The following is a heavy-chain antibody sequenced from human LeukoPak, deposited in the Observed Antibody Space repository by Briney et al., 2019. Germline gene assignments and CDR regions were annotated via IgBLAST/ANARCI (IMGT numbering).Heavy chain of an antibody. V-gene: IGHV3-30*04. CDR1: GFTFSSYA. CDR3: ARDYGDYGYYYYYMDV. J-gene: IGHJ6*03. Sequence: PGRSLRLSCAASGFTFSSYAMHWVRQAPGKGLEWVAVISYDGSNKYYADSVKGRFTISRDNSKNTLYLQMNSLRAEDTAVYYCARDYGDYGYYYYYMDVWGKGTTVTVSS. CDR2: ISYDGSNK. D-gene: IGHD4-17*01.